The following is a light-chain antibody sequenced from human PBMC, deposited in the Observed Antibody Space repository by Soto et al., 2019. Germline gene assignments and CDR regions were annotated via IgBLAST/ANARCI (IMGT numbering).Light chain of an antibody. Sequence: VWRQSPHTLSLSPRETATLSCRASQSVISSVSWYQHKPGQSPRLVVYSGDKRAPGIPPRFSGSGSGTDFTLTLSSLESDDFALYYCQQRSNWPLTFGQGTRLEIK. CDR3: QQRSNWPLT. CDR2: SGD. J-gene: IGKJ5*01. V-gene: IGKV3-11*01. CDR1: QSVISS.